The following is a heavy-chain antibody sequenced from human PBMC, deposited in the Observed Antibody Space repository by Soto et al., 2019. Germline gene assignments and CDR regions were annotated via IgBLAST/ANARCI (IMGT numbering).Heavy chain of an antibody. CDR1: GYTFSIYG. D-gene: IGHD3-10*01. Sequence: GASVKVSCKASGYTFSIYGTNWVRQAPGQGLEWMGWIRPNNGNTKYAQNLQGRVTMTTDTSTSTAYMELKSLRSDDTAVYYCVRDLDGSGSYSTDYWGPGTLVTGST. CDR3: VRDLDGSGSYSTDY. V-gene: IGHV1-18*01. CDR2: IRPNNGNT. J-gene: IGHJ4*02.